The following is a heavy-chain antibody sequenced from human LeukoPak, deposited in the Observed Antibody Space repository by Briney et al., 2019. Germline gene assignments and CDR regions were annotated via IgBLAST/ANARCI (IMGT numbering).Heavy chain of an antibody. Sequence: SETLSLTCGVYGGSFSDYYWSWIRQPPGKGLEWIGEINHSGSTNYNPSLKSRVTISVDTSKNQFSLQLSSVTAADTAIYYCARVPNSGSYYGAFDYWGQGTLVTVSS. CDR2: INHSGST. V-gene: IGHV4-34*01. J-gene: IGHJ4*02. D-gene: IGHD1-26*01. CDR1: GGSFSDYY. CDR3: ARVPNSGSYYGAFDY.